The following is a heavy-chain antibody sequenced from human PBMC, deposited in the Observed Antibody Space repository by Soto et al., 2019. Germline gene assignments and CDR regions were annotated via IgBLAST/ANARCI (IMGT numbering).Heavy chain of an antibody. V-gene: IGHV1-18*04. CDR3: ARDKPYYYDSSGYYGFDY. CDR1: GYTFTSYG. D-gene: IGHD3-22*01. J-gene: IGHJ4*02. CDR2: ISAYNGNT. Sequence: ASVKVSCKASGYTFTSYGISWVRQAPGQGLEWMGWISAYNGNTNYAQKLQGRVTMTTDTSTSTAYMELRSLRSDDTAVYYCARDKPYYYDSSGYYGFDYWGQGTLVTVSS.